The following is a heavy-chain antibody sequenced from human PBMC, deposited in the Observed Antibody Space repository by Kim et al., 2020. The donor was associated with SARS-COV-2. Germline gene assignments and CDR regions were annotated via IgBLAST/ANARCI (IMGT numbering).Heavy chain of an antibody. D-gene: IGHD1-26*01. Sequence: GGSLRLSCAASGFTFDDYAMHWVRQAPGKGLEWVSLISGDGGSTYYADSVKGRFTISRDNSKNSLYLQMNSLRTEDTALYYCAKDPNLYSGSPHAFYYYYYGMDVWGQGTTVTVSS. CDR1: GFTFDDYA. CDR3: AKDPNLYSGSPHAFYYYYYGMDV. CDR2: ISGDGGST. J-gene: IGHJ6*02. V-gene: IGHV3-43*02.